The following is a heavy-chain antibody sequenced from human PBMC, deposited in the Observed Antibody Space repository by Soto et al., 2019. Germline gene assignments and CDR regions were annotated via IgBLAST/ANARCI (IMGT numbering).Heavy chain of an antibody. CDR3: ARAQEDEYSSSSGLNY. D-gene: IGHD6-6*01. CDR1: GYAFTRCY. V-gene: IGHV1-46*01. CDR2: INPSGGST. Sequence: ASVKVSWKGSGYAFTRCYIHWVRQAPGQGLEWMGIINPSGGSTSYAQKLQGRVTMTRDTSTSTVYMELSSLRSEDTAVYYCARAQEDEYSSSSGLNYWGQGTLVTVSS. J-gene: IGHJ4*02.